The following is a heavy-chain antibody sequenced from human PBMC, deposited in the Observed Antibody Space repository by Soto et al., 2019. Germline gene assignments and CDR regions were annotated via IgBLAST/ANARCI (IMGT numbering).Heavy chain of an antibody. CDR3: ARGQAMHYFDY. Sequence: SETLSLTCAVSGGSISSGGYSWSWIRQPPGKGLEWIGYIYHSGSTYYNPSLKSRVTISVDRSKNQFSLKLSSVTAADTAVYYCARGQAMHYFDYWGQGTLVTVSS. J-gene: IGHJ4*02. V-gene: IGHV4-30-2*01. D-gene: IGHD2-2*01. CDR1: GGSISSGGYS. CDR2: IYHSGST.